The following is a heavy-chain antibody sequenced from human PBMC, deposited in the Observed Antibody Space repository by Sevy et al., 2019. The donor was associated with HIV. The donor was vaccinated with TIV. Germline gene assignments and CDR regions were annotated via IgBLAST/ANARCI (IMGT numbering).Heavy chain of an antibody. CDR3: AGDIVVVTAASIYGGHAFDI. Sequence: SETLSLTCTVSGGSISSSSYYWGWIRQPPGKGLEWIGSIYYSGSTYYNPSLKSLVTISVDTSKNQFSLKLSSVTAADTVVYYCAGDIVVVTAASIYGGHAFDIWGQGTMVTVSS. J-gene: IGHJ3*02. CDR1: GGSISSSSYY. V-gene: IGHV4-39*02. CDR2: IYYSGST. D-gene: IGHD2-2*01.